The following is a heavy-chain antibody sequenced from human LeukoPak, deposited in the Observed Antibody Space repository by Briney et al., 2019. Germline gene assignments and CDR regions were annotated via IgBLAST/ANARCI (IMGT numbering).Heavy chain of an antibody. J-gene: IGHJ6*03. CDR2: VFHTRNT. V-gene: IGHV4-39*01. D-gene: IGHD1-1*01. CDR1: GVSISSSLYH. Sequence: PSETLSLTCSVSGVSISSSLYHWGWLRQPPGKGLEWFGIVFHTRNTYSSPSPQSRVAFSVDASKNQFSLKLTSVTATDTAVYYCARQIVGTSWNYYYSYIDVWGKGTSVSVSS. CDR3: ARQIVGTSWNYYYSYIDV.